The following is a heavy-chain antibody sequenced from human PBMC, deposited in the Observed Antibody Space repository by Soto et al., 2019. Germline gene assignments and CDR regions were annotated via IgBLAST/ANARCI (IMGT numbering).Heavy chain of an antibody. D-gene: IGHD5-12*01. CDR3: ARQWLRDYYYYYGMDV. J-gene: IGHJ6*02. V-gene: IGHV2-5*02. Sequence: GSGPTLVNPTETLTLTCTVSGFSLSTSGVGVGWIRQPPGKALEWLALIYWDDDKRYSPSLKSRLTITKDTSKNQVVLTMTNMDPVDTATYYCARQWLRDYYYYYGMDVWGQGTTVTVSS. CDR1: GFSLSTSGVG. CDR2: IYWDDDK.